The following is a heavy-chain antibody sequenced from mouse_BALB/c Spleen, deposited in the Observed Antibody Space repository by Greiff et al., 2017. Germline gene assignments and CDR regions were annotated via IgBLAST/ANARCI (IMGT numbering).Heavy chain of an antibody. Sequence: QVQLQQPGAELVKPGASVKLSCKASGYTFTSYWMHWVKQRPGQGLEWIGEIDPSDSYTNYNQKFKGKATLTVDKSSSTAYVQLSSLTSEDSAVYYCARGGGNSFDYWGQGTTLTVSS. CDR3: ARGGGNSFDY. CDR2: IDPSDSYT. J-gene: IGHJ2*01. V-gene: IGHV1-69*02. CDR1: GYTFTSYW.